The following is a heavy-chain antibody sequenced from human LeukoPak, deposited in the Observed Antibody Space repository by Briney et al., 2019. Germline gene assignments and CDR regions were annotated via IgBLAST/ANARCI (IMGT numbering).Heavy chain of an antibody. CDR1: GFTFSSYG. CDR2: IWYDGSNK. D-gene: IGHD2-2*01. J-gene: IGHJ4*02. Sequence: GGSLRLSCAASGFTFSSYGMHWVRQAPGKGLEWVAVIWYDGSNKYCADSVKGRFTISRDNSKNTLYLQMNSLRAEDTAVYYCASSYCSSTSCYDLDYWGQGTLVTVSS. V-gene: IGHV3-33*01. CDR3: ASSYCSSTSCYDLDY.